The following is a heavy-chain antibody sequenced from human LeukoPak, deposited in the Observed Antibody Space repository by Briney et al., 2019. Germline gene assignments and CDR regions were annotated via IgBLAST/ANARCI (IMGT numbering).Heavy chain of an antibody. CDR1: GFTFNSYN. D-gene: IGHD6-19*01. Sequence: GGSLRLSCVASGFTFNSYNMNWVRQAPGKGLEWVSSISSSSSYIYYADSVKGRFTISRDNARNSLYLQMNSLRAEDTAVYYCARESGWFFVPTYFDYWGQGTLVTVSS. J-gene: IGHJ4*02. V-gene: IGHV3-21*01. CDR3: ARESGWFFVPTYFDY. CDR2: ISSSSSYI.